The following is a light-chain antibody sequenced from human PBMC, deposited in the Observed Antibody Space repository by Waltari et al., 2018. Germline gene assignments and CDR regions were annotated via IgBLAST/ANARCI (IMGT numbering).Light chain of an antibody. Sequence: EIVLTQSPATLSLSPGERATLPCRASQRVSSYLAWYQQKPGQAPRLLIYDASNRATGIPARFSGSGSGTDFTLTISSLEPEDFAVYYCQQRSNWRYTFGQGTKLEIK. J-gene: IGKJ2*01. CDR3: QQRSNWRYT. V-gene: IGKV3-11*01. CDR1: QRVSSY. CDR2: DAS.